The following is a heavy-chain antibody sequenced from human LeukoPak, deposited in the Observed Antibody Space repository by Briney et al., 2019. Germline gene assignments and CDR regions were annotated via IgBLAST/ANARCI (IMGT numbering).Heavy chain of an antibody. Sequence: SETLSLXCTVSGGSSSSYYWSWIRLPPGKGLEWIGYIYYSGSTNYNPSLKSRVTISVDTSKNQFSLKLSSVTAADTAVYYCARDDSSGYYDYWGQGTLVTVSS. V-gene: IGHV4-59*01. CDR1: GGSSSSYY. CDR2: IYYSGST. J-gene: IGHJ4*02. CDR3: ARDDSSGYYDY. D-gene: IGHD3-22*01.